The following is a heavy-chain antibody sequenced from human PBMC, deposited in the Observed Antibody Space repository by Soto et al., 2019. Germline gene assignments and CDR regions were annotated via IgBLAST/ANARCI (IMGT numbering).Heavy chain of an antibody. J-gene: IGHJ4*02. CDR2: IKSDGSRT. CDR1: GFTFSSFW. Sequence: GGSLRLSCAASGFTFSSFWMHWVRLAPGRGPVWVSGIKSDGSRTTYADSVKGRFTISRDNAKNTVYLQLNSLRADDTAVYYCSKECDMVRGRWGQGTRVTVSS. CDR3: SKECDMVRGR. V-gene: IGHV3-74*01. D-gene: IGHD3-10*01.